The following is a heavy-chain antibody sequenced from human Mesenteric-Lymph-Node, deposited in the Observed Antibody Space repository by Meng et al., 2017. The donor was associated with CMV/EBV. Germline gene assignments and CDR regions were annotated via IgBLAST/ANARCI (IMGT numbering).Heavy chain of an antibody. CDR2: MNPNSGYT. CDR3: ARDGSGRIDY. V-gene: IGHV1-8*01. D-gene: IGHD1-26*01. CDR1: GYNFTRYD. J-gene: IGHJ4*02. Sequence: ASAKVSCKASGYNFTRYDINWVRQATGQGLEWMGWMNPNSGYTVYAQKFQGRVTITRNTSISTDFMELSRLRSDDTAVYYCARDGSGRIDYWGQGTLVTVSS.